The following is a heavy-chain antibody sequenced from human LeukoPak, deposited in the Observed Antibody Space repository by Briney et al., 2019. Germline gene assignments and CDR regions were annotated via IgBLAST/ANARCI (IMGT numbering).Heavy chain of an antibody. CDR2: MNPNCGNT. J-gene: IGHJ4*02. CDR1: GGTFSSYA. Sequence: ASVKVSCKASGGTFSSYAISWVRQAPGQGLEWMGWMNPNCGNTGYAQKFQGRVTITRNTSISTAYMELSSLRSEDTAVYYCARGIKFGYWGQGTLVTVSS. CDR3: ARGIKFGY. V-gene: IGHV1-8*03.